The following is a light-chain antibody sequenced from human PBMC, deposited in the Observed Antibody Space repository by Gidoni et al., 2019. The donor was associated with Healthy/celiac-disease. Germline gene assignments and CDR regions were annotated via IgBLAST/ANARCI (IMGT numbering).Light chain of an antibody. CDR2: WAS. CDR3: QQYYSTPIT. V-gene: IGKV4-1*01. J-gene: IGKJ5*01. CDR1: RSVLYSANNKNY. Sequence: DIVMTQSPDSLAVSLGERATINCKSSRSVLYSANNKNYLAWYQQKPGQPPKLLIYWASTRESGVPDRFSGSGSGTDFPLTISSLQAEDVAVYYCQQYYSTPITFGQGTRLEIK.